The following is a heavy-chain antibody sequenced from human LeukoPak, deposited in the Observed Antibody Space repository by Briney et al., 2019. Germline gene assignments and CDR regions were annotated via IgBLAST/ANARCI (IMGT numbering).Heavy chain of an antibody. CDR1: GDSISSYY. CDR2: IYYSGST. D-gene: IGHD6-6*01. Sequence: SETLSLTCTVSGDSISSYYWSWIRQPPGKGLEWIGYIYYSGSTNYNPSLKSRVTISVDTSKNQFSLKLSSVTAADTAVYYCARDLAARRTRWFDPWGQGTLVTVSS. CDR3: ARDLAARRTRWFDP. J-gene: IGHJ5*02. V-gene: IGHV4-59*01.